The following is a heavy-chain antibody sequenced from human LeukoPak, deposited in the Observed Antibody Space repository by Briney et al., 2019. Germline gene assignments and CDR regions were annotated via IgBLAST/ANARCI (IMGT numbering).Heavy chain of an antibody. J-gene: IGHJ4*02. D-gene: IGHD3-3*02. CDR3: ARDSAGKKGISFDY. CDR1: GGSICSYY. V-gene: IGHV4-4*07. CDR2: IYTSGST. Sequence: SETLSLTCTVSGGSICSYYWSWIRQPAGKGLEWIGRIYTSGSTNYNPSLKSRVTMSVDTSKNQFSLKLSSVTAADTAVYYCARDSAGKKGISFDYWGQGTLVTVSS.